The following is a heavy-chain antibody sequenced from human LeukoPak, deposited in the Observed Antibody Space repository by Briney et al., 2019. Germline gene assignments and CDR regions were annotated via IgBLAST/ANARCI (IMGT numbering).Heavy chain of an antibody. D-gene: IGHD5-24*01. J-gene: IGHJ3*02. V-gene: IGHV1-46*01. Sequence: GASVKVSRKASGYTFTSYYMHWVRQAPGQGLEWMGIIHPNDGGTTYAQKFQGRVTMTRDMSTGTVYMDLSSLRSEDTAVYFCARVRDGYNDAYDIWGQGTLVIVSS. CDR1: GYTFTSYY. CDR2: IHPNDGGT. CDR3: ARVRDGYNDAYDI.